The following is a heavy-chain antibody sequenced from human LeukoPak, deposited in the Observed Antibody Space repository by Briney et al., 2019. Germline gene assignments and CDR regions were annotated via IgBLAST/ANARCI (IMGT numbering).Heavy chain of an antibody. Sequence: SETLSLTCTVSGGSISSYYWSWIRQPPGKGLEWIGYIYYSGSTNYNPSLKSRVTISVDTSKNQFSLKLSSVTAADTAVYYCARLGVYDSSGYYYADYWGQGTLVTVSS. CDR1: GGSISSYY. CDR2: IYYSGST. J-gene: IGHJ4*02. V-gene: IGHV4-59*08. CDR3: ARLGVYDSSGYYYADY. D-gene: IGHD3-22*01.